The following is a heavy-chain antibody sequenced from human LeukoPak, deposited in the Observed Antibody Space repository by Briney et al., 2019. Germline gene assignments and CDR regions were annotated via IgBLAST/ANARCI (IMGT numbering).Heavy chain of an antibody. CDR1: GYTFTSYD. CDR2: INPNSGNT. CDR3: ARVTPKMRYFDPYYYFDY. D-gene: IGHD3-9*01. J-gene: IGHJ4*02. Sequence: ASVKVSCKASGYTFTSYDINWVRQATGQGLEWMGWINPNSGNTGYAQKFQGRVTMTRNTSISTAYMELSSLRSEDTAVYYCARVTPKMRYFDPYYYFDYWGQGTLVTVSS. V-gene: IGHV1-8*01.